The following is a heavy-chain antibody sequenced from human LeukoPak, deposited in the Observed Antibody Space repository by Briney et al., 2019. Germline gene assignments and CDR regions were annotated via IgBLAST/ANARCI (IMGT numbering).Heavy chain of an antibody. CDR2: ISAYNGNT. CDR1: GYTFTSYG. Sequence: ASVKVSCKASGYTFTSYGISWVRQAPGRGLEWMGWISAYNGNTNYAQKLQGRVTMTTDTSTSTAYMELRSLRSDDTAVYYCARVPQAYDFWSGYYLLDYWGQGTLVTVSS. D-gene: IGHD3-3*01. J-gene: IGHJ4*02. CDR3: ARVPQAYDFWSGYYLLDY. V-gene: IGHV1-18*01.